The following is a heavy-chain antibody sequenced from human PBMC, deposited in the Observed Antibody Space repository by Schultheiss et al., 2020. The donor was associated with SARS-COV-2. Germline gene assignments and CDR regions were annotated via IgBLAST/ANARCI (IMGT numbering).Heavy chain of an antibody. D-gene: IGHD3-9*01. J-gene: IGHJ6*02. CDR2: ISYDGSNK. Sequence: GGSLRLSCAASGFTFSSYAMHWVRQAPGKGLEWVAVISYDGSNKYYADSVKGRFTISRDNAKNTLYLQMNSLRAEDTAVYYCARVPLRYYYGMDVWGQGTTVTVSS. V-gene: IGHV3-30*07. CDR3: ARVPLRYYYGMDV. CDR1: GFTFSSYA.